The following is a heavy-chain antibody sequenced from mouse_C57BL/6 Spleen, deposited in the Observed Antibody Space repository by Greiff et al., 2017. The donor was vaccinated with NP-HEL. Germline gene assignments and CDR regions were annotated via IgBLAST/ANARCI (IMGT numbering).Heavy chain of an antibody. V-gene: IGHV1-52*01. CDR3: AREDFITTVEDAMDY. Sequence: QVQLQQSGAELVRPGSSVKLSCKASGYTFTSYWMHWVKQRPIQGLEWIGNIDPSDSETHYNQKFKDKATLTVDKSSSTAYMQLSSLTSEDSAVYYCAREDFITTVEDAMDYWGQGTSVTVSS. J-gene: IGHJ4*01. CDR1: GYTFTSYW. CDR2: IDPSDSET. D-gene: IGHD1-1*01.